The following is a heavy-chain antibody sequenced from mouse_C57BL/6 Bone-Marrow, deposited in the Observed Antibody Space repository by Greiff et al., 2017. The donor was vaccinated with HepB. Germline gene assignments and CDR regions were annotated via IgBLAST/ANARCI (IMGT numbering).Heavy chain of an antibody. Sequence: VQLQQSGAELVRPGASVTLSCKASGYTFTDYEMHWVKQTPVPGLEWIGAIDPETGGTAYNQKFKGKAILTADKSSSTAYMELRSLTSEDSAVYYCTIPFITTVVATDWGQGTTLTVSS. D-gene: IGHD1-1*01. V-gene: IGHV1-15*01. CDR2: IDPETGGT. J-gene: IGHJ2*01. CDR1: GYTFTDYE. CDR3: TIPFITTVVATD.